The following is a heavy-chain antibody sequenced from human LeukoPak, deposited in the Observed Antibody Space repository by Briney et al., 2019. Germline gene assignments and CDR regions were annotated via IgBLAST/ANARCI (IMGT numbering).Heavy chain of an antibody. V-gene: IGHV1-8*01. J-gene: IGHJ5*02. CDR3: VVVPAAIRNSVWFDP. Sequence: GASVKVSCKASGYTFTSYDINWVRQATGQGLEWMGWMNPNSGNTGYAQKFQGRVTMTRNTSISTAYMELSSLRSEDTAVYYCVVVPAAIRNSVWFDPWGQGTLVTVSS. CDR1: GYTFTSYD. D-gene: IGHD2-2*02. CDR2: MNPNSGNT.